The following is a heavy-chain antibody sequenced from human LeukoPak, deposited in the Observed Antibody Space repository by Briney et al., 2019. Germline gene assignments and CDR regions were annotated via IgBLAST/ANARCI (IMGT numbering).Heavy chain of an antibody. J-gene: IGHJ4*02. CDR1: GFNFGQYG. D-gene: IGHD6-19*01. CDR2: IRFDGTTK. Sequence: GGSLRLSCTASGFNFGQYGVHWIRQAPGKGLEWVAIIRFDGTTKFYGKSVRGRFTISRDNSKSTLYLQMNSLRPDDTAVYFCVKTGDSGSLDFWGQGTQVTVSS. V-gene: IGHV3-30*02. CDR3: VKTGDSGSLDF.